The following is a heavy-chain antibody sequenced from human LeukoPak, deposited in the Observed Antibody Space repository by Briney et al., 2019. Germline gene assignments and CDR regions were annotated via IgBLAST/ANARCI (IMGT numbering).Heavy chain of an antibody. D-gene: IGHD3-9*01. Sequence: ASVTVSCKASGGTFSSYAISWVRQAPGQGLEWMGGIIPIFGTANYAQKFQGRVTITADESTSTAYMELSSLRSEDTAVYYCARGYYDILTGFDYWGQGTLVTVSS. CDR2: IIPIFGTA. CDR3: ARGYYDILTGFDY. J-gene: IGHJ4*02. CDR1: GGTFSSYA. V-gene: IGHV1-69*13.